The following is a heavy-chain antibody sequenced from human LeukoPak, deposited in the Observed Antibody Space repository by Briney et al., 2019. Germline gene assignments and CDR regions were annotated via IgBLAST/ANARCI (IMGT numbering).Heavy chain of an antibody. CDR1: GGSISTNNYY. D-gene: IGHD2-21*02. V-gene: IGHV4-39*07. CDR3: AREVGTGWANYYYYYYMDV. J-gene: IGHJ6*03. Sequence: SSESLSLTCTVSGGSISTNNYYWGWIRQPPGKGLEWIGRIYYSGSTYYNPSLKSRVTISVDTSKNQFSLKLSSVTAADTAVYYCAREVGTGWANYYYYYYMDVWGKGTTVTVSS. CDR2: IYYSGST.